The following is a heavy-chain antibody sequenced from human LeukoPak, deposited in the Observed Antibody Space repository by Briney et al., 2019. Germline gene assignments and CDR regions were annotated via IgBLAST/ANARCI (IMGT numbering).Heavy chain of an antibody. J-gene: IGHJ4*02. Sequence: ASVKVSCKASGYTFTSYGISWVRQAPGQGLEWMGWISAYNGNTNYAQKLQGRVTMTTDTSTSTAYMELRSLRSDDTAVYYCARSVFVGQQQLVRVDFDYWGQGTLVTVSS. CDR3: ARSVFVGQQQLVRVDFDY. CDR1: GYTFTSYG. D-gene: IGHD6-13*01. V-gene: IGHV1-18*01. CDR2: ISAYNGNT.